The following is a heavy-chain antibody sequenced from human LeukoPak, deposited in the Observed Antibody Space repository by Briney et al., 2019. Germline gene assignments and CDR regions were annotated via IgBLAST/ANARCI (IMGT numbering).Heavy chain of an antibody. Sequence: GGSLRLSCAASGFTFSSYWMSWVRQAPGKGLEWVANIKQDGSEKYYMDSVKGRFTISRDNAKNSLYLQMNSLRAEDTAVYYCARAAGMVRGVIYDYWGQGTLVTVSS. V-gene: IGHV3-7*01. CDR3: ARAAGMVRGVIYDY. D-gene: IGHD3-10*01. CDR1: GFTFSSYW. J-gene: IGHJ4*02. CDR2: IKQDGSEK.